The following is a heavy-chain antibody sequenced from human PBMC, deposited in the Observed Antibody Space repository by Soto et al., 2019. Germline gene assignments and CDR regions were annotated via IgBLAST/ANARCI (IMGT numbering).Heavy chain of an antibody. J-gene: IGHJ4*02. Sequence: GGPLRLSCTASGFTFSSYSMNWVRQAPGKGLEWVSSISSSSSYIYYEDSVKGRFTIPRDNAKNSLYLQMNSLRAEDTAVYYCARDFTYYYDSSGYYRPEGDXWGQGTLVTVSS. D-gene: IGHD3-22*01. CDR2: ISSSSSYI. CDR1: GFTFSSYS. V-gene: IGHV3-21*01. CDR3: ARDFTYYYDSSGYYRPEGDX.